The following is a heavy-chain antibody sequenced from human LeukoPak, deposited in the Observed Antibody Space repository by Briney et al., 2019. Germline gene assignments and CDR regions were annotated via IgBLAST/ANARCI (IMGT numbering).Heavy chain of an antibody. CDR1: GYTFTSYG. V-gene: IGHV1-18*01. Sequence: ASVKVSCKASGYTFTSYGISWVRQAPGQGLEWMGWISAYNGNTNYAQKLQGRVTMTTDTSTSTAYMELRSLRSDNTAVYYCARVGKLEHPSGYYYYMDVWGKGTTVTVSS. D-gene: IGHD1/OR15-1a*01. CDR2: ISAYNGNT. J-gene: IGHJ6*03. CDR3: ARVGKLEHPSGYYYYMDV.